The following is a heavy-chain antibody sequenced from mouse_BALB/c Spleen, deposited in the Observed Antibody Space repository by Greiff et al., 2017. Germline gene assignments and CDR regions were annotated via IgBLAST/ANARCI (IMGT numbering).Heavy chain of an antibody. V-gene: IGHV5-6-3*01. D-gene: IGHD2-4*01. CDR1: GFTFSSYG. Sequence: EVQLVESGGGLVQPGGSQKLSCAASGFTFSSYGMSWVRQTPDKRLELVATINSNGGSTYYPDSVKGRFTISRDNAKNTLYLQMSSLKSEDTAMYYCARERSYDYDVNWFAYWGQGTLVTVSA. J-gene: IGHJ3*01. CDR2: INSNGGST. CDR3: ARERSYDYDVNWFAY.